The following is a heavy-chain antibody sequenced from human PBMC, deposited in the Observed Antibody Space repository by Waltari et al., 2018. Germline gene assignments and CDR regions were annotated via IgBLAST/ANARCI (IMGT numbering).Heavy chain of an antibody. J-gene: IGHJ3*02. CDR3: ARAAGTTRGKNAFDI. V-gene: IGHV1-2*06. Sequence: QVQLVQSGAEVKKPGASVKVSCKASGYPFTGYYLHWGRQAPGQGLEWMGRINPNSGGTNYAQKFQGRVTMTRDTSISTAYMELSRLRSDDTAVYYCARAAGTTRGKNAFDIWGQGTMVTVSS. CDR1: GYPFTGYY. CDR2: INPNSGGT. D-gene: IGHD1-1*01.